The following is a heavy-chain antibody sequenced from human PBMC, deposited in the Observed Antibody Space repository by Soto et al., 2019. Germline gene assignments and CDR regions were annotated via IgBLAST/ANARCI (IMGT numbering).Heavy chain of an antibody. V-gene: IGHV3-23*01. CDR2: ISGSGGST. J-gene: IGHJ4*02. D-gene: IGHD3-16*02. CDR1: GFTFSSYA. CDR3: AKDFYVWGSYRYPLDY. Sequence: GGSLRLSCAASGFTFSSYAMSWVRQAPGKGLEWVSAISGSGGSTYYADSVKGRFTISRDNSKNTLYLQMNSLRAEDTAVYYCAKDFYVWGSYRYPLDYWGQGTLVTFSS.